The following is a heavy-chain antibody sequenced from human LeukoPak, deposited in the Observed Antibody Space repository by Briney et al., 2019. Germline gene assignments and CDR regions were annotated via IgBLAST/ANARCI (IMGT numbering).Heavy chain of an antibody. CDR2: SESDGSK. Sequence: GGSLRLSCAASGFTFSSYAMTWVRQAPGRGLEWVSTSESDGSKYYADSVKGRFTISRDNSKNTLYLQMNSLRAEDTAVYYCAREKYYYDSSGGYYYYGMDVWGQGTTVTVSS. V-gene: IGHV3-23*01. D-gene: IGHD3-22*01. CDR1: GFTFSSYA. J-gene: IGHJ6*02. CDR3: AREKYYYDSSGGYYYYGMDV.